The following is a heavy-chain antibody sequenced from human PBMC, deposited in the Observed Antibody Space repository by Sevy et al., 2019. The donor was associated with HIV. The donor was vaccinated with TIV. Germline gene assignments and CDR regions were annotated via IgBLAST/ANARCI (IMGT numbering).Heavy chain of an antibody. CDR1: AFTFSSYA. V-gene: IGHV3-64D*06. D-gene: IGHD6-6*01. CDR3: VKVALEYSTTGWFDP. Sequence: GGSLRLSCSASAFTFSSYARHWVRQAPGKGLEYVSAISSNGGSTYYADSVKGRFTISRDNSKNTLYLQMSSLRAEDTAVYYCVKVALEYSTTGWFDPWGQGTLVTVSS. J-gene: IGHJ5*02. CDR2: ISSNGGST.